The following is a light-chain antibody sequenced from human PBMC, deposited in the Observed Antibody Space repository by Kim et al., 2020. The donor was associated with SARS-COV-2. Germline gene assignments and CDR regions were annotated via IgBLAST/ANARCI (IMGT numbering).Light chain of an antibody. V-gene: IGKV3-20*01. J-gene: IGKJ1*01. CDR2: GES. Sequence: SPGERATVSGRASQSVSSSYLARYKQKPGQAPRLLIYGESSRATGIPDRFSGSGSGTDFTLTISRLEPEDFAVYYCQQYGSSPQTFGQGTKVDIK. CDR1: QSVSSSY. CDR3: QQYGSSPQT.